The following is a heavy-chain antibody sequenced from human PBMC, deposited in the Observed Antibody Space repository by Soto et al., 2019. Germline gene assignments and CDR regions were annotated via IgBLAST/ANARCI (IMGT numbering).Heavy chain of an antibody. CDR2: IDPSDSYT. CDR1: GYDFTSYW. D-gene: IGHD5-12*01. Sequence: GESLKISCKASGYDFTSYWIGWVRQKPGKGLEWMGRIDPSDSYTNYSPSFQGHVTISADKSISTAYLQWSSLKASDTAMYYCARAYSSGYDLFPYWGQGTLVTVSS. J-gene: IGHJ4*02. V-gene: IGHV5-10-1*01. CDR3: ARAYSSGYDLFPY.